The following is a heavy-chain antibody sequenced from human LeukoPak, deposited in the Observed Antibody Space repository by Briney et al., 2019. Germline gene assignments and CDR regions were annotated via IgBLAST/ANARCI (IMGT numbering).Heavy chain of an antibody. CDR3: ARYCSSTSCYPSYYYGMDV. V-gene: IGHV3-23*01. D-gene: IGHD2-2*01. Sequence: PGGSLRLSCAASGFTFSSYAMSWVRQAPGKGLEWVSAISGSGGSTYYADSVKGRFTISRDNSKNTLYLQMNSLRAEDTAVYYCARYCSSTSCYPSYYYGMDVWGQGTTVTVSS. J-gene: IGHJ6*02. CDR2: ISGSGGST. CDR1: GFTFSSYA.